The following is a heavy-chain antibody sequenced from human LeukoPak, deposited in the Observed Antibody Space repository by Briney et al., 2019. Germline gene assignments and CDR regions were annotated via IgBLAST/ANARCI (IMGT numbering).Heavy chain of an antibody. CDR1: GGSFSGYY. CDR3: ARDRNYYGSGSYPRAGYFQH. Sequence: SETLSLTCAVYGGSFSGYYWSWIRQPPGKGLEWIGEINHSGSTNYNPSPKSRVTISVDTSKNQFSLKLSSVTAADTAVYYCARDRNYYGSGSYPRAGYFQHWGQGTLVTVSS. CDR2: INHSGST. V-gene: IGHV4-34*01. D-gene: IGHD3-10*01. J-gene: IGHJ1*01.